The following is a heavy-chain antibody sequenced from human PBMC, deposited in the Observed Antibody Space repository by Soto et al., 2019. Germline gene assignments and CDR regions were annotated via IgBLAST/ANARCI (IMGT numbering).Heavy chain of an antibody. CDR3: ARVSGTDYGDYDY. J-gene: IGHJ4*02. D-gene: IGHD4-17*01. V-gene: IGHV3-53*01. CDR1: GFTVSSNY. CDR2: IYSGGST. Sequence: EVQLVESGRGLIQPGGSLRLSCAASGFTVSSNYMSWVRQAPGKGLEWVSVIYSGGSTYYADSVKSRFTISRDNSKNTLYLQMNSLRAEDTAVYYCARVSGTDYGDYDYWGQGTLVTVSS.